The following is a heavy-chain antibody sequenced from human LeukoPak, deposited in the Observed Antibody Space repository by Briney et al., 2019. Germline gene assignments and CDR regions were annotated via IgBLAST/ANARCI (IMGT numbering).Heavy chain of an antibody. CDR1: GDSIGSFY. J-gene: IGHJ4*02. Sequence: SETLSLTCTVSGDSIGSFYWSWIRQPPGKGLEWIGNIYYSGSTNYNPSLKSRVTISVDTSKNQFSLKLSSVTAADTAVYYCARQSRTGYFDYWGQGTLVTVSS. V-gene: IGHV4-59*08. CDR3: ARQSRTGYFDY. D-gene: IGHD3/OR15-3a*01. CDR2: IYYSGST.